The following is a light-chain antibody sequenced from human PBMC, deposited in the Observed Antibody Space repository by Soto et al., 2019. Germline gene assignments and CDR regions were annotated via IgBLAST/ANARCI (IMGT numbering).Light chain of an antibody. V-gene: IGKV3-20*01. CDR3: QQYGSSVT. CDR2: GAS. J-gene: IGKJ5*01. CDR1: QSVSNNY. Sequence: EIVLTQSPATLSSFPGDRVTLSCRASQSVSNNYLAWYQQKPGQAPRLLIYGASNRATGIPDRFSGSGSGTDFTLTISRLEPEDFAVYYCQQYGSSVTFGQGTRLEIK.